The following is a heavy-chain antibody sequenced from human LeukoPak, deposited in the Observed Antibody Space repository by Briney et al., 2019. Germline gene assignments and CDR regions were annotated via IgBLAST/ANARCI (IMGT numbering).Heavy chain of an antibody. CDR1: GYTLTELS. V-gene: IGHV1-24*01. CDR3: ATRVGASRLPYLFYFDY. J-gene: IGHJ4*02. CDR2: FDPEDGET. D-gene: IGHD1-26*01. Sequence: GAPVKVSCKVSGYTLTELSMHWVRQAPGKGLEWMGGFDPEDGETIYAQKFQGRVTMTEDTSTDTAYMELSSLRSEDTAVYYCATRVGASRLPYLFYFDYWGQGTLVTVSS.